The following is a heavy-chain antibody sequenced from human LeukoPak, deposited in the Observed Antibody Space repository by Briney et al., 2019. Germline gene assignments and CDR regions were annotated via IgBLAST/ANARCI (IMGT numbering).Heavy chain of an antibody. D-gene: IGHD6-6*01. J-gene: IGHJ4*02. Sequence: PSETLSLTCTVSGDSISSYYWSWIRQPPGKGLEWIGYIYTSGGTNYIPSLKGRVTISIDTSKNQFSPKLSSATAADSAVYYCARLTRLSTSPDRYYLDYWGQGTLVTVSS. CDR3: ARLTRLSTSPDRYYLDY. CDR1: GDSISSYY. CDR2: IYTSGGT. V-gene: IGHV4-4*09.